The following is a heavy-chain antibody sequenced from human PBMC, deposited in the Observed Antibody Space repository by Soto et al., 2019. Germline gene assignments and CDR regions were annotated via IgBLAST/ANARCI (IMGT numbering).Heavy chain of an antibody. D-gene: IGHD2-2*01. CDR2: MYYGVNT. Sequence: SETLSLTCAVYCGSFSGYYWSWIRQPPGKGLEWIGTMYYGVNTYYNPSLESRVTISVDTSKNQFSLELSSVTAADTAVYSCARHPGYCSGSNCYGYYTMDVWGQGTTVTVSS. CDR1: CGSFSGYY. V-gene: IGHV4-34*01. CDR3: ARHPGYCSGSNCYGYYTMDV. J-gene: IGHJ6*02.